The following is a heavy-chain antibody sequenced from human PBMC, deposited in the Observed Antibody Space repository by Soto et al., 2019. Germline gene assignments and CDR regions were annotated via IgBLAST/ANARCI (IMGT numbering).Heavy chain of an antibody. CDR1: GFTFSSYA. CDR3: ASDKRPAAIDHYGMDV. J-gene: IGHJ6*02. D-gene: IGHD2-2*02. V-gene: IGHV3-30-3*01. CDR2: KSYDGSNK. Sequence: GGSLRLSCAASGFTFSSYAMHWVRQAPGKGLEWVAVKSYDGSNKYYADSVKGRFTISRDNSKNTLYLQMNSLRAEDTAVYYCASDKRPAAIDHYGMDVWGQGTTVTVSS.